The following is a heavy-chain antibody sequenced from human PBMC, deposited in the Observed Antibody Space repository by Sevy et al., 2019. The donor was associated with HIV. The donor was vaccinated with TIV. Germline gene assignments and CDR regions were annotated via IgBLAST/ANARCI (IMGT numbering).Heavy chain of an antibody. CDR2: ISGSGGST. V-gene: IGHV3-23*01. D-gene: IGHD3-22*01. CDR3: ESTYYYYSSACYDNYYYGMDV. Sequence: GGSLRLSCAASGFTFSSYAMSWVRQAPGKGLEWVSAISGSGGSTYYADSVKGRFTISRDHSKNTLYLQMNSLRAEDRAVYYCESTYYYYSSACYDNYYYGMDVWGQGTTVTVSS. CDR1: GFTFSSYA. J-gene: IGHJ6*02.